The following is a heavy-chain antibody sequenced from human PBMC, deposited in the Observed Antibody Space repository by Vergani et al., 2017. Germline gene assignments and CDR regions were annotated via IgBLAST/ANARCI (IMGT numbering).Heavy chain of an antibody. V-gene: IGHV3-23*04. CDR3: ASHSADYYDSSGFLDY. CDR1: GFTFGDYA. Sequence: EVQLVESGGGLVQPGRSLRLSCTASGFTFGDYAMSWVRQAPGKGLEWVSAISGSGGSTYYADSVKGRFTISRDNSKNTLYLQMNSLRAEDTAVYYCASHSADYYDSSGFLDYWGQGTLVTVSS. CDR2: ISGSGGST. D-gene: IGHD3-22*01. J-gene: IGHJ4*02.